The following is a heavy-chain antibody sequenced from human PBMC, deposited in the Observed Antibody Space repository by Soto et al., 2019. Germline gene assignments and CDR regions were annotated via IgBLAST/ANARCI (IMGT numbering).Heavy chain of an antibody. Sequence: SETLSLTCTVSGGSISSSSYYWGWIRQPPGKGLEWIGSIYYSGSTYYNPSLKSRVTISVDTSKNQFSLKLSSVTAADTAVYYCARGRGSGSYPPLLFDYWGQGTLVTVSS. D-gene: IGHD3-10*01. CDR3: ARGRGSGSYPPLLFDY. J-gene: IGHJ4*02. V-gene: IGHV4-39*01. CDR2: IYYSGST. CDR1: GGSISSSSYY.